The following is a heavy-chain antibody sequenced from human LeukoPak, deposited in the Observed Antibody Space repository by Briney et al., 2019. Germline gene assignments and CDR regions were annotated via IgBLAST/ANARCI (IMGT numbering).Heavy chain of an antibody. CDR1: GFTFSSYA. CDR2: ISGSGGST. Sequence: GGSLRLSCAASGFTFSSYAMSWVRQAPGKGLEWVSAISGSGGSTNYADSVKGRFTISRDNSKNTLYLQMNSLRAEDTAVYFCAKGLERWLQSPFDSWGQGTLVTVSS. D-gene: IGHD5-24*01. V-gene: IGHV3-23*01. J-gene: IGHJ4*02. CDR3: AKGLERWLQSPFDS.